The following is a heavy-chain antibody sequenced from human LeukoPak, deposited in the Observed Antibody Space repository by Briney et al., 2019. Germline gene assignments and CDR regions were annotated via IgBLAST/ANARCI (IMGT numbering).Heavy chain of an antibody. J-gene: IGHJ6*04. Sequence: GGSLRLSCAASGFTFSSYSMNWVRQAPGKGLVWVSRINRDGSSTSYADSVKGRFTISRDNAKNTLYLQMNSLRAEDTAVYYCAELGITMIGGVWGKGTTVTISS. CDR3: AELGITMIGGV. V-gene: IGHV3-74*01. CDR2: INRDGSST. D-gene: IGHD3-10*02. CDR1: GFTFSSYS.